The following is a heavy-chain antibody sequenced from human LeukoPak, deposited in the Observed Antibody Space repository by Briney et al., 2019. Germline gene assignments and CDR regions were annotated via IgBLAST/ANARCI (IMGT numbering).Heavy chain of an antibody. CDR1: GGSISSSSYY. Sequence: SETLSLTCTVSGGSISSSSYYWGWIRQPPGKGLEWIGSIYYSGSTYYNPSLKSRVTISVDTSKNQFSLKLSSVTAADTAVCYCARGRPRRGSSYYFDYWGQGTLVTVSS. V-gene: IGHV4-39*07. D-gene: IGHD1-26*01. J-gene: IGHJ4*02. CDR3: ARGRPRRGSSYYFDY. CDR2: IYYSGST.